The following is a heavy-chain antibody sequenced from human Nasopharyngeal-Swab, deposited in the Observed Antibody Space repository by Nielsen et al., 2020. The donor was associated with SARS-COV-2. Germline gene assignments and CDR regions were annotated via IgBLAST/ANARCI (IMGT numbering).Heavy chain of an antibody. J-gene: IGHJ3*02. V-gene: IGHV1-2*06. CDR1: GYTFTGYY. Sequence: ASVKVSCKASGYTFTGYYMHWVRQAPGQGLEWMGRINPNSGGTNSAQKFQGRVTMTRDTSTSTVYMELSSLRSEDTAVYYCARERTVTTAGDAFDIWGQGTMVTVSS. D-gene: IGHD4-17*01. CDR3: ARERTVTTAGDAFDI. CDR2: INPNSGGT.